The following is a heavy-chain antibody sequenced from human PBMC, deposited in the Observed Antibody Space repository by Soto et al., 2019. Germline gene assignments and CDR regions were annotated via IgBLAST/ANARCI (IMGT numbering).Heavy chain of an antibody. J-gene: IGHJ4*02. V-gene: IGHV2-5*02. CDR1: GCSLSTDGVG. CDR3: AHSLRRASFSGGNCYVFDL. Sequence: QITLKESGPTLMSPTQTLTLTCSFSGCSLSTDGVGIGWIRQPPGKGLEWLALIFWDGDSRHNPSLRSRLTITTATYKAVVVLIRTNMDPVDTATYYCAHSLRRASFSGGNCYVFDLWGQGTPVTVSS. D-gene: IGHD2-21*01. CDR2: IFWDGDS.